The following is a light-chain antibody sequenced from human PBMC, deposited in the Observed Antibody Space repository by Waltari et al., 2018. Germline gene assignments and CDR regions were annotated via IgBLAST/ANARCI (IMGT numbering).Light chain of an antibody. CDR3: QQYGSSLPMYT. CDR2: GAS. V-gene: IGKV3-20*01. Sequence: EIVLTQSPGTLSLSPGERATLPCRASQSVSSSYLAWYQQKPRQAPRLLLYGASSRATGIPDRFSGSGSGRDFTLTISRLEPEDFAVYYCQQYGSSLPMYTFGQGTKLEIK. J-gene: IGKJ2*01. CDR1: QSVSSSY.